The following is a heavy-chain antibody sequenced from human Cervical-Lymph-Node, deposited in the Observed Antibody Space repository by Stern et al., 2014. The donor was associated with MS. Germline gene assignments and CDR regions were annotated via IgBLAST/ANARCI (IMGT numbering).Heavy chain of an antibody. D-gene: IGHD2-15*01. Sequence: EVQLVESGGGLVQPGGSLRLSCAASGFKFSDYALSWVRQAPGKGLEWVSAISLSGGSTFYADAVQGRFTISRDNSKNTLYLQMNSLRAEDTAVYYCAKDRELVVVTFDSWGQGTLVTVSS. V-gene: IGHV3-23*04. CDR3: AKDRELVVVTFDS. CDR1: GFKFSDYA. CDR2: ISLSGGST. J-gene: IGHJ4*02.